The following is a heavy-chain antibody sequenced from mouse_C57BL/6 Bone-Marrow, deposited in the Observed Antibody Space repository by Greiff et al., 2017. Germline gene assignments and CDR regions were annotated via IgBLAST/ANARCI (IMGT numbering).Heavy chain of an antibody. J-gene: IGHJ4*01. CDR1: GYAFSSYW. D-gene: IGHD2-1*01. Sequence: QVQLKESGAELVKPGASVKISCKASGYAFSSYWMNWVKQRPGKGLEWIGQLYPGDGDTNYNGKFKGKATLTADKSSSTAYMPLSSLTSEDSAVYFCARGGNYVGYAMDYWGQGTSVTVSS. V-gene: IGHV1-80*01. CDR2: LYPGDGDT. CDR3: ARGGNYVGYAMDY.